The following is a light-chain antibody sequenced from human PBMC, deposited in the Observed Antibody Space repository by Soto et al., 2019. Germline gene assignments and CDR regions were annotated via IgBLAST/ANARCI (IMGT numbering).Light chain of an antibody. CDR3: SSYTITSSPV. CDR2: EVT. J-gene: IGLJ1*01. V-gene: IGLV2-14*01. Sequence: QSVLTQPASVSGSPGQSITISCTGTSSDVGGYDFVSWYRQYPGQAPKILIYEVTHQPSGVPDRFSGSKSGNTASLTISGLQADDEADYYRSSYTITSSPVFGPGTKVTVL. CDR1: SSDVGGYDF.